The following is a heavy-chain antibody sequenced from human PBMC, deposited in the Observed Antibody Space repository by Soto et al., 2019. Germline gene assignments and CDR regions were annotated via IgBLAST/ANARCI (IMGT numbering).Heavy chain of an antibody. CDR1: GFTFSNYG. Sequence: PGGSLRLSCAASGFTFSNYGMSWVRQAPGKGLEWVSSISGSGGRTYYADSVKGRFTISRDNSKNTLYLQTDSLRAEDTAFYYWPKWGVRGGFYYLPFACWGKGTLV. D-gene: IGHD3-10*02. CDR2: ISGSGGRT. CDR3: PKWGVRGGFYYLPFAC. J-gene: IGHJ4*02. V-gene: IGHV3-23*01.